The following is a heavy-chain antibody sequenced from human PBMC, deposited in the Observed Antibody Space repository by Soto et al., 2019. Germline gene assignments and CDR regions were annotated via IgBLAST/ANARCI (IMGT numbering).Heavy chain of an antibody. CDR2: ISYDGSNK. J-gene: IGHJ6*02. CDR3: ARKAMVPETYYYYYGMDV. D-gene: IGHD5-18*01. CDR1: GFTFSSYA. Sequence: QVQLVESGGGVVQPGRSLRLSCAASGFTFSSYAMHWVRQAPGKGLEWVAVISYDGSNKYYADSVKGRFTISRDNSKNTLYLQMNSLRAEDTAVYYCARKAMVPETYYYYYGMDVWGQGTTVTVSS. V-gene: IGHV3-30-3*01.